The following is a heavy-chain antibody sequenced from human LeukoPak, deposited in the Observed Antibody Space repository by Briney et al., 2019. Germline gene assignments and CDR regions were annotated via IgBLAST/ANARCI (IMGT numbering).Heavy chain of an antibody. CDR3: AGGKITMIVGSDAFDI. Sequence: SETLSPTCTVSGGSISSYYWSWIRQPPGKGLEWIGYIYYSGSTNYNPSLKSRVTISVDTSKNQFSLKLSSVTAADTAVYYCAGGKITMIVGSDAFDIWGQGTMVTVSS. J-gene: IGHJ3*02. V-gene: IGHV4-59*08. D-gene: IGHD3-22*01. CDR1: GGSISSYY. CDR2: IYYSGST.